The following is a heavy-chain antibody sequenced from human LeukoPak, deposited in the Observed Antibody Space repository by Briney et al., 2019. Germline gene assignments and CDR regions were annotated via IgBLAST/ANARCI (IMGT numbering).Heavy chain of an antibody. CDR2: ISANGGST. Sequence: GRSLRLSCAASGFTFDDYAMHWVRQAPGKGLEWVSLISANGGSTYYADSMKGRFTISRDNSKDSLYLQMNSLRIEDTALYYCAKDLEVRGVWYFDYWGQGTLVTVSS. J-gene: IGHJ4*02. CDR1: GFTFDDYA. V-gene: IGHV3-43*02. CDR3: AKDLEVRGVWYFDY. D-gene: IGHD3-10*01.